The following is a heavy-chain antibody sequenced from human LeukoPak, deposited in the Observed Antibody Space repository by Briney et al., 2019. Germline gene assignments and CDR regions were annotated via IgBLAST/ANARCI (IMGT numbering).Heavy chain of an antibody. Sequence: GASVKVSCKASGYTFTSYDINWVRQATGQGLEWMGWMNPNSGNTGYAQKFQVGVTMTRNTSISTAYMELSSLRSEDTAVYYCARARVGDSSGYYPYYFDYWGQGTLVTVSS. J-gene: IGHJ4*02. CDR2: MNPNSGNT. CDR3: ARARVGDSSGYYPYYFDY. D-gene: IGHD3-22*01. CDR1: GYTFTSYD. V-gene: IGHV1-8*01.